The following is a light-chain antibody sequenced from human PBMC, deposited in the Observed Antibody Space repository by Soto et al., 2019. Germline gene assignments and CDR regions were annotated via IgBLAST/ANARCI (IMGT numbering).Light chain of an antibody. CDR2: LGS. V-gene: IGKV2-28*01. J-gene: IGKJ4*01. CDR3: RQALQTPRS. Sequence: DIVMTQSPLSLPVTPGEPASISCRSSQSLLHSNGYTCLDWYLQKPGQSPQLLIYLGSNRASGVADRVSGSGSGTDFTLKISRVEAEDVGVYYCRQALQTPRSFGGGTKVQIK. CDR1: QSLLHSNGYTC.